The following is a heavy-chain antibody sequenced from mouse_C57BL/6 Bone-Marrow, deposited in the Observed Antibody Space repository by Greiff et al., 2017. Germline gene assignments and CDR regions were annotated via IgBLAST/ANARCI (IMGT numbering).Heavy chain of an antibody. D-gene: IGHD2-2*01. CDR1: GFNIKDDY. CDR2: IDPANGDT. CDR3: TTRLQDYYAMDY. Sequence: VQLKQSGAELVRPGASVKLSCTASGFNIKDDYMHWVKQRPEQGLEWIGWIDPANGDTEYASKFQGKATITADTSSNTAYLQLSSLTSEDTAVYYCTTRLQDYYAMDYWGQGTSVTVSS. V-gene: IGHV14-4*01. J-gene: IGHJ4*01.